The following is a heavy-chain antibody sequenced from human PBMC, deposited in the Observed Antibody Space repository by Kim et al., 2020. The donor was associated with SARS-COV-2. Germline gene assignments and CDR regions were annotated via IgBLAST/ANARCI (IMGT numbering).Heavy chain of an antibody. CDR3: ARRARITIFGVVMGFDY. V-gene: IGHV3-7*04. D-gene: IGHD3-3*01. J-gene: IGHJ4*02. Sequence: VKVRFTISSDNAKNSLYLQMNSLRAEDTAVYYCARRARITIFGVVMGFDYWGQGTLVTVSS.